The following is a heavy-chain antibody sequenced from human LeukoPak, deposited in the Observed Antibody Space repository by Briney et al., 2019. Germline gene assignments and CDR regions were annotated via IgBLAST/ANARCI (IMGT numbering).Heavy chain of an antibody. V-gene: IGHV4-59*08. D-gene: IGHD1-26*01. Sequence: SETLSLTCTVSGASISNYYWSWIRQPPGKGLEWIGYIYYSGSTNYNPSLKSRVTISADRSKYQFSLKLSSVTAAETAVYYCARVNVVGDINDFDYWGQGTLVTVSS. CDR3: ARVNVVGDINDFDY. CDR2: IYYSGST. CDR1: GASISNYY. J-gene: IGHJ4*02.